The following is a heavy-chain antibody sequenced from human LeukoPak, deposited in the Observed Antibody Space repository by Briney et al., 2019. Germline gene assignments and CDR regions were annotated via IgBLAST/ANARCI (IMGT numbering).Heavy chain of an antibody. CDR1: GFTFSSYA. J-gene: IGHJ4*02. V-gene: IGHV3-23*01. Sequence: GGSLRLSCTASGFTFSSYAINWVRQAPGKGLEWVSGIGAGGTFTYYADSVKGRFTISRDNSRNTLYLQMNSLRADDTAVYYCAQDLDYTTYGYYFDYWGRGVMVVVSS. D-gene: IGHD4-11*01. CDR3: AQDLDYTTYGYYFDY. CDR2: IGAGGTFT.